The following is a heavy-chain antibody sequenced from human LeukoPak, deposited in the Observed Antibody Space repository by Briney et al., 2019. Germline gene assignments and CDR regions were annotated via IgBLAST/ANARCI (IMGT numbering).Heavy chain of an antibody. Sequence: PGGSLRLSCAASGFTFSSYAMHWVRQAPGKGLEWVAVISYDGSNKYYADSVKGRFTISRDNAKNSLYLQMNSLRAEDMAVYYCARGEPHYYGSGTREPFDPWGQGTLVTVSS. D-gene: IGHD3-10*01. J-gene: IGHJ5*02. CDR1: GFTFSSYA. CDR2: ISYDGSNK. V-gene: IGHV3-30-3*01. CDR3: ARGEPHYYGSGTREPFDP.